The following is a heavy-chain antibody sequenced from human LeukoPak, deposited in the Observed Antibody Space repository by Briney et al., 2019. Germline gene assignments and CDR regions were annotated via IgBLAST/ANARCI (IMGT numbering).Heavy chain of an antibody. CDR1: GGSISSYC. CDR2: IYYSGST. CDR3: ARASRRKDYDFWSGYWLGMDV. V-gene: IGHV4-59*01. J-gene: IGHJ6*02. D-gene: IGHD3-3*01. Sequence: SETLSLTCTVSGGSISSYCWNWIRQPPGKGLEWIGYIYYSGSTNYNPSLKSRVTISVDTSKNQFSLKLSSVTAADTAVYYCARASRRKDYDFWSGYWLGMDVWGHGTTVTVSS.